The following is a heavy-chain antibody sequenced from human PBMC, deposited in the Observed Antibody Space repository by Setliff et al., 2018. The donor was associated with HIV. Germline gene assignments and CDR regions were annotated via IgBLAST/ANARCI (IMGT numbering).Heavy chain of an antibody. CDR3: ARGTVSTSYYYYMDV. D-gene: IGHD4-4*01. CDR1: GGSMSSYY. Sequence: SETLSLTCTVSGGSMSSYYWSWIRQPPGKGLEWIGYMYYSGSTNYNPSLKNRVTISLDTSKNQFSLKVNSVTAADTAKYFCARGTVSTSYYYYMDVWGKGTTVTVSS. J-gene: IGHJ6*03. CDR2: MYYSGST. V-gene: IGHV4-59*01.